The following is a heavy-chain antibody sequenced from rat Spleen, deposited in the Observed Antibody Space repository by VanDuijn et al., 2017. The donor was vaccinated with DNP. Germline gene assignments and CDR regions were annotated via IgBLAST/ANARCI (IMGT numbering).Heavy chain of an antibody. CDR3: ARSDSYGFPY. J-gene: IGHJ3*01. Sequence: EVQLVESGGGLVQPGRSLKLSCAASGFTFSNYYMAWVRQAPTKGLEWVASISYDGSRTYYRDSVKGRFTISRDNAKSTLYLQMDSLRSEDTATYYCARSDSYGFPYWGQGTLVTVSS. CDR1: GFTFSNYY. D-gene: IGHD1-2*01. CDR2: ISYDGSRT. V-gene: IGHV5-7*01.